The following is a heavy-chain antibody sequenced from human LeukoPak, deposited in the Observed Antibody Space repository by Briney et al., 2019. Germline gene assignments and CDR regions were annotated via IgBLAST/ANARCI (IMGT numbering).Heavy chain of an antibody. V-gene: IGHV4-61*08. CDR3: ARVKRYCSGGSCYSNWYFDL. D-gene: IGHD2-15*01. J-gene: IGHJ2*01. CDR1: GGSISSGGYY. Sequence: PSETLSLTCTVSGGSISSGGYYWSWIRQPPGKGLEWIGYIYYSGSTNYNPSLKSRVTISVDTSKNQFSLKLSSVTAADTAVYYCARVKRYCSGGSCYSNWYFDLWGRGTLVTVSS. CDR2: IYYSGST.